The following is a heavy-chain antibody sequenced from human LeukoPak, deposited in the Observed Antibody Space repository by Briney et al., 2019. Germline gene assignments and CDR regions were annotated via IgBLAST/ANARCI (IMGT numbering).Heavy chain of an antibody. CDR2: FDPEDGET. D-gene: IGHD3/OR15-3a*01. CDR3: ATDRTGFHDYYYYGMDV. V-gene: IGHV1-24*01. CDR1: GYTLTELS. Sequence: ASVKVSCKVSGYTLTELSMHWVRQAPGKGLEWMGGFDPEDGETIYAQKFQGRVTMTEDTSTDTAYMELSSLRSEDTAVYYCATDRTGFHDYYYYGMDVWGQGTTVTVSS. J-gene: IGHJ6*02.